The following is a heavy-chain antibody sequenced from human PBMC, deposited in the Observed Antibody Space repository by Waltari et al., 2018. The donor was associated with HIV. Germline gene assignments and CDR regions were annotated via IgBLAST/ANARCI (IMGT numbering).Heavy chain of an antibody. V-gene: IGHV3-15*06. J-gene: IGHJ3*01. CDR1: GFKFRDAW. Sequence: VKLVESGGDLVKAGGSPRLACADSGFKFRDAWMSWVLHTPVGARQWIATIKSEHNGKTVNDLEALKRRFTISSNDSNEMSYWQIDGLKTDETATYFCSWDDKAVFDYWCLWTTVIVSS. D-gene: IGHD1-26*01. CDR3: SWDDKAVFDY. CDR2: IKSEHNGKTV.